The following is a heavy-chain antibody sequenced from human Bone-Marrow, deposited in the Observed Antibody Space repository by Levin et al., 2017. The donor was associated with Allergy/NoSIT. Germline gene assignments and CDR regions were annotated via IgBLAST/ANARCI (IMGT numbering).Heavy chain of an antibody. CDR2: IKQDGSEK. J-gene: IGHJ6*02. CDR1: GFTFSSYW. CDR3: ARAMVKMYYYYGMDV. D-gene: IGHD5-18*01. Sequence: GESLKISCAASGFTFSSYWMSWVRQAPGKGLEWVANIKQDGSEKYYVDSVKGRFTISRDNAKNSLYLQMNSLRAEDTAVYYCARAMVKMYYYYGMDVWGQGTTVTVSS. V-gene: IGHV3-7*04.